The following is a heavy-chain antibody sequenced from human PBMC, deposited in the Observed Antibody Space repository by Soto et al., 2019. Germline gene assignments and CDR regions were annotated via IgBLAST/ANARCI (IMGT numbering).Heavy chain of an antibody. CDR1: GFTFSSYW. Sequence: EVQLVESGGGLVQPGGSLRLSCAASGFTFSSYWMSWVRQAPGKGLEWVANIKQDGSEKYYVDSVKGRFTISRDNAKNSLYLQMNSLRAEDTAVYYCARDLGAQYYYDSSGYYYDYWGQGTLVTVSS. J-gene: IGHJ4*02. CDR3: ARDLGAQYYYDSSGYYYDY. CDR2: IKQDGSEK. V-gene: IGHV3-7*01. D-gene: IGHD3-22*01.